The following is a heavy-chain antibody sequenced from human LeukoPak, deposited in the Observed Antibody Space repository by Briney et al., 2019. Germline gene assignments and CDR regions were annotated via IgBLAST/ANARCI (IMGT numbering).Heavy chain of an antibody. J-gene: IGHJ4*02. Sequence: SETLSLTCSVSGGSISSSSYYWGWIRQPPGKGLEWIGYIYYSGSTNYNPFLKSRVTISIDTSKNQFSLKLSSVTAADTAVYYCARHPGGTTGTYYFDYWGQGTLVTVSS. CDR2: IYYSGST. CDR1: GGSISSSSYY. CDR3: ARHPGGTTGTYYFDY. D-gene: IGHD1-1*01. V-gene: IGHV4-61*05.